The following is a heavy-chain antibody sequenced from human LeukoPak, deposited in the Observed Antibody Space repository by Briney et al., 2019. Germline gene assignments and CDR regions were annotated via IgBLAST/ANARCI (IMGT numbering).Heavy chain of an antibody. CDR1: GYTFTSYG. Sequence: ASVKVSCKASGYTFTSYGISWVRQAPGQGLEWMGWISAYNGNTNYAQKLQGRVTMTRDTSTSTAYMELRGLRSDDTAVYYCARDGITGTTGHDYWGQGTLVTVSS. CDR3: ARDGITGTTGHDY. D-gene: IGHD1-14*01. CDR2: ISAYNGNT. V-gene: IGHV1-18*01. J-gene: IGHJ4*02.